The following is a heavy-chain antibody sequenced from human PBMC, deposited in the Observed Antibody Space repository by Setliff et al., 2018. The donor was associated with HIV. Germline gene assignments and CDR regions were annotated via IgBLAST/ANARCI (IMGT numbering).Heavy chain of an antibody. V-gene: IGHV1-2*02. CDR1: GYFFTAYY. J-gene: IGHJ4*02. Sequence: ASVKVSCKASGYFFTAYYMHWVRQAPGQGLEWMAWINPNTGGTQYAQKFQGRVTVTRDTPISTAYMEIKKLTSDDTAVYYCATDGIGGWLRPMPDYWGQGTQVTVSS. CDR3: ATDGIGGWLRPMPDY. D-gene: IGHD5-12*01. CDR2: INPNTGGT.